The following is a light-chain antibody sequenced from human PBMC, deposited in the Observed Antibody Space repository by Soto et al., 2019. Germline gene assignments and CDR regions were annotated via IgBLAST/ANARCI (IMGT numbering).Light chain of an antibody. Sequence: QSALTQPASVSGSPGQSITISCTGTSSDVGGYNYVSWYQQHPGKAPKLMIYDVSNRPSGVSNRVSGSKSGDTASLTISGLQTEDKADYYCGSYTSSSSLVVFGTGTKVTVL. J-gene: IGLJ1*01. CDR2: DVS. V-gene: IGLV2-14*01. CDR3: GSYTSSSSLVV. CDR1: SSDVGGYNY.